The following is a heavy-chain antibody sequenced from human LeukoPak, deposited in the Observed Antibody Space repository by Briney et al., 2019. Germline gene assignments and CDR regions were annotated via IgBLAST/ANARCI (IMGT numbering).Heavy chain of an antibody. V-gene: IGHV4-61*02. J-gene: IGHJ4*02. CDR1: GGSISSGSYY. CDR3: ATTSYYYDSPDY. D-gene: IGHD3-22*01. CDR2: IYTSGST. Sequence: SETLSLTCTVSGGSISSGSYYWSWIRQPAAKGLEWIGRIYTSGSTNYNPSLKSRVTISVDTSKNQFSLKLSSVTAADTAVYYCATTSYYYDSPDYWGQGTLVTVSS.